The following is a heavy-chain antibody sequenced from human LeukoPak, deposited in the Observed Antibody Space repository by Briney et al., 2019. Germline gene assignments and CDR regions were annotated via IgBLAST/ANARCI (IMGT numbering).Heavy chain of an antibody. D-gene: IGHD3-22*01. Sequence: SETLSLTCTVSGYSISSGYYWGWIRQPPGKGLEWIGRIYHSGSTYYNPSLKSRVTIPVDTSKNQFSLKLSSVTAADTAVYYCARSGVVITYFDYWGQETLVTVSS. J-gene: IGHJ4*02. CDR1: GYSISSGYY. CDR2: IYHSGST. V-gene: IGHV4-38-2*02. CDR3: ARSGVVITYFDY.